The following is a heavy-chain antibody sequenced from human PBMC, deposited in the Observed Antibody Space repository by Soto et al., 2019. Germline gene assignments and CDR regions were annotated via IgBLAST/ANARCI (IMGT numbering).Heavy chain of an antibody. CDR1: GFTFSSYA. Sequence: GGSLRLSCAASGFTFSSYAMSWVRQAPGKGLEWVSAISGSGGSTYYADSVKGRFTISRDNSKNTLYLQMNSLRAEDTAVYYCAKDFLDSSGYYSDWDNWGQGTLLTVSS. V-gene: IGHV3-23*01. CDR3: AKDFLDSSGYYSDWDN. J-gene: IGHJ4*02. D-gene: IGHD3-22*01. CDR2: ISGSGGST.